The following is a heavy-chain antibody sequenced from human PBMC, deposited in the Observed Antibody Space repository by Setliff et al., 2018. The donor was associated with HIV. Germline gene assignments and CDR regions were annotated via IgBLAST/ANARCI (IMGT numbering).Heavy chain of an antibody. CDR1: GYSIRSHY. CDR2: INHYGGT. J-gene: IGHJ5*02. Sequence: SETLSLTCSVSGYSIRSHYWNWIRQPPGKGLEWIGAINHYGGTNYNPSLKSRVTMSVDTSKNQFSLRLSSVTAADTAVYYCAREYYYGSGSSFDPWGQGILVTVSS. D-gene: IGHD3-10*01. V-gene: IGHV4-34*01. CDR3: AREYYYGSGSSFDP.